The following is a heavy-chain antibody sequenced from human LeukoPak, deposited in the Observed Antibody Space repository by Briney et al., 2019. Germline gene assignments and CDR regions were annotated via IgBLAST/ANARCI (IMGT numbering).Heavy chain of an antibody. V-gene: IGHV4-4*07. CDR2: MSSSGGT. CDR1: VGSISSYY. Sequence: SETLSLTCTVSVGSISSYYWSCIRQPAGKGLEWIGRMSSSGGTSYNPSLKSRVTMSLDTSKNQFSLRLSSVTAADTAAYFCARDRTSGWNYFDYWGQGTLVSVSS. CDR3: ARDRTSGWNYFDY. D-gene: IGHD6-19*01. J-gene: IGHJ4*02.